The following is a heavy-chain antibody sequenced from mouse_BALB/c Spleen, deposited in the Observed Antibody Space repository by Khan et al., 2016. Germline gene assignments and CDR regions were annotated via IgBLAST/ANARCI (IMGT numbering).Heavy chain of an antibody. V-gene: IGHV14-3*02. CDR3: ARRGPIYYYGSSYGY. CDR2: IDPANGNT. D-gene: IGHD1-1*01. CDR1: GFNIKDTY. Sequence: VQLQQSGAELVKPGASVKLSCTASGFNIKDTYMHWVKQRPEQGLEWIGRIDPANGNTEYDPKFQGKATITADTSSNTAYLQLSSLTSEDTAVYYCARRGPIYYYGSSYGYWGQGTTLTVSS. J-gene: IGHJ2*01.